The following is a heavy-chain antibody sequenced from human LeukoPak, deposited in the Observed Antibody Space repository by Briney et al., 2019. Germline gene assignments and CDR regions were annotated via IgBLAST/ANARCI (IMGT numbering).Heavy chain of an antibody. CDR3: AREKSGSYSVNWFDP. Sequence: SETLSLTCTVSGGSISSYYWSWIRQPPGKGLEWIGYIYYSGSTNYNPSPKSRVTISVDTSKNQFSLKLSSVTAADTAVYYCAREKSGSYSVNWFDPWGQGTLVTVSS. J-gene: IGHJ5*02. CDR2: IYYSGST. V-gene: IGHV4-59*01. D-gene: IGHD1-26*01. CDR1: GGSISSYY.